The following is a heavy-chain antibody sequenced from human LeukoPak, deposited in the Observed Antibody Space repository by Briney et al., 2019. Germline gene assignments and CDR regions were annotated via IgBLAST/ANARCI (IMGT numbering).Heavy chain of an antibody. CDR3: ARLDYGDRIFDY. CDR2: IIPIFGTA. D-gene: IGHD4-17*01. CDR1: GGTFSSYA. Sequence: GASVKVSCKAFGGTFSSYAISWVRQAPGQGLEWMGGIIPIFGTANYAQKFQGRVTITADESTSTAYMELSSLRSEDTAVYYYARLDYGDRIFDYWGQGTLVTVSS. J-gene: IGHJ4*02. V-gene: IGHV1-69*13.